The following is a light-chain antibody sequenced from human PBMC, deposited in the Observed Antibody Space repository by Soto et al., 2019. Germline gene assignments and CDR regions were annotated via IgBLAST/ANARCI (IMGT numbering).Light chain of an antibody. CDR1: QTVSKYS. CDR2: GAS. Sequence: EIVMTQSAATLSVSPGERATLSCRASQTVSKYSLAWYQQKPGQAPRLLIYGASIRATGIPGRFNGRGSGTDFTLTISRLEPEDFAVYYCQQFGSSPPITFGQGTRLEIK. CDR3: QQFGSSPPIT. J-gene: IGKJ5*01. V-gene: IGKV3-20*01.